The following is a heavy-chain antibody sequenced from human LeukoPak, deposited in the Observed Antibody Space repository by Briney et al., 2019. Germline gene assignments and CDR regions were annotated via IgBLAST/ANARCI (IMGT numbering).Heavy chain of an antibody. J-gene: IGHJ6*02. CDR3: ARDNHYGSGSYYNSSPYYYYYGMDV. CDR2: IKQDGSEK. V-gene: IGHV3-7*01. D-gene: IGHD3-10*01. CDR1: GFTFSSYW. Sequence: GGSLRLSCAASGFTFSSYWMSWVRQAPGKGLEWVANIKQDGSEKYYVDSVKGRFTISRDNAKNSLYLQMNSLRAEDTAVYYCARDNHYGSGSYYNSSPYYYYYGMDVWGQGTTVTVSS.